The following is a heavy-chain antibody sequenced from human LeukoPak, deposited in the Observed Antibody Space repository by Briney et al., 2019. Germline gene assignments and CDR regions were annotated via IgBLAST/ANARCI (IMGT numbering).Heavy chain of an antibody. J-gene: IGHJ4*02. Sequence: GGSLRLSCSASGFTFSRLWMSWVRQAPGKGLEYVALIKQGGSEIYHMDSVKGRFTISRDDATNSLYLQMNSLRVEDTALYYCARDRESESDSEGDYWGQGTLVTVSS. V-gene: IGHV3-7*01. CDR1: GFTFSRLW. D-gene: IGHD4-11*01. CDR3: ARDRESESDSEGDY. CDR2: IKQGGSEI.